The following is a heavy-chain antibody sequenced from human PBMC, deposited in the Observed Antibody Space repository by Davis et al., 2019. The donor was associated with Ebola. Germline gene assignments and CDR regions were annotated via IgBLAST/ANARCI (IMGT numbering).Heavy chain of an antibody. D-gene: IGHD3-16*01. CDR3: ARDVGDWYFDL. CDR2: VYSRGST. Sequence: SETLSLTCTVSGYSISSGYYWGWVRQPPGKGLEWIGNVYSRGSTYYSLSLKSRVTISVDTSKNQFSLELTSVTAADTAVYYCARDVGDWYFDLWGRGTLVTVSP. V-gene: IGHV4-38-2*02. CDR1: GYSISSGYY. J-gene: IGHJ2*01.